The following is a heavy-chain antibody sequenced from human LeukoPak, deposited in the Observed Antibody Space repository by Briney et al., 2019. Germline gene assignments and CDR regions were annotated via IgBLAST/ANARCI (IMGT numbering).Heavy chain of an antibody. CDR3: ARGEGGRDYVWGSYRPDYFDY. Sequence: SQTLSLTCTVSGVSISSGGYYWSWIRQHPGKGLEWIGYIYYSGSTYYNPSLKSRVTISVDTSKNQFSLKLSSVTAADTAVYYCARGEGGRDYVWGSYRPDYFDYWGQGTLVTVSS. CDR1: GVSISSGGYY. J-gene: IGHJ4*02. CDR2: IYYSGST. V-gene: IGHV4-31*03. D-gene: IGHD3-16*02.